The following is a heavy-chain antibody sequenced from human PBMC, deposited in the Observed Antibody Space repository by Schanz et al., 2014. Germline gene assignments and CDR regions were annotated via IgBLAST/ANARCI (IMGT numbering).Heavy chain of an antibody. Sequence: VRLVESGGGLVQPGGSLRLSCVASGFTFSKYGVHWVRQAPGKGLEWVAVIWYNGSNKYYADSVRGRFTISRDNAKNSLYLQMNSRTAEDTSVYYCARGVRIDDWGQGTLVTVSS. CDR1: GFTFSKYG. V-gene: IGHV3-33*03. CDR2: IWYNGSNK. J-gene: IGHJ4*02. D-gene: IGHD3-3*01. CDR3: ARGVRIDD.